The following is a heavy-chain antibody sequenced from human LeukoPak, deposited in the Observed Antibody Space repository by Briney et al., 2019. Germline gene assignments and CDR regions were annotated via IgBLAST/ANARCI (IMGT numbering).Heavy chain of an antibody. V-gene: IGHV3-48*04. Sequence: GGSLRLSCAASGFTFSSYSMNWVRQAPGKGLEWVSYISSGGSTVYYADSVKGRFTISRDNAKNSLYLQMNSLRAEDTAVYYCARVIIVGATGIWGQGTMVTVSS. CDR2: ISSGGSTV. D-gene: IGHD1-26*01. CDR1: GFTFSSYS. CDR3: ARVIIVGATGI. J-gene: IGHJ3*02.